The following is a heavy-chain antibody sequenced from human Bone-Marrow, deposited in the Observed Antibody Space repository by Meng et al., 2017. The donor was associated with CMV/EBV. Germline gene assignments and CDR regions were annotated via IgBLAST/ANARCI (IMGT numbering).Heavy chain of an antibody. CDR3: TTDVSPFDY. J-gene: IGHJ4*02. CDR2: IKSKTDGGTT. CDR1: GFTFSSYS. Sequence: ESLKNSCAASGFTFSSYSMNWVRQAPGKGLEWVGRIKSKTDGGTTDYAAPVKGRFTISRDDSKNTLYLQMNSLKTEDTAVYYCTTDVSPFDYWGQGTLVTVSS. D-gene: IGHD3-16*02. V-gene: IGHV3-15*01.